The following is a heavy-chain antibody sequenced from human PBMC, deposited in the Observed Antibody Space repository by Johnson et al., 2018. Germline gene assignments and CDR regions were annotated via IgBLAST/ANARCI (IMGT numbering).Heavy chain of an antibody. V-gene: IGHV3-53*01. CDR3: ARDALAPIVGATYAFDI. CDR1: GFTVSSNY. D-gene: IGHD1-26*01. CDR2: IYSGGST. Sequence: QLVESGGGLIQPGGSLRLSCAASGFTVSSNYMSWVRQAPGKGLEWVSVIYSGGSTYYDGAVKGRFTISRDNSKNTLYLQMNSLRAEDTAVYYCARDALAPIVGATYAFDIWGQGTMVTVSS. J-gene: IGHJ3*02.